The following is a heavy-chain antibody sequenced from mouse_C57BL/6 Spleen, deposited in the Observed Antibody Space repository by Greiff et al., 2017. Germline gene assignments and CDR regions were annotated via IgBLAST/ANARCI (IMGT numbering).Heavy chain of an antibody. D-gene: IGHD1-1*01. V-gene: IGHV1-42*01. CDR3: ARWPYGGSSPWFAY. CDR1: GYSFTGYY. CDR2: INPSTGGT. Sequence: VQLQQSGPALVKPGASVKISCTASGYSFTGYYMNWVKQSPEKSLEWIGEINPSTGGTTYNQKFKAKATLTVDKSSSTAYMQLKSLTSEDSAVYYCARWPYGGSSPWFAYWGQGTLVTVSA. J-gene: IGHJ3*01.